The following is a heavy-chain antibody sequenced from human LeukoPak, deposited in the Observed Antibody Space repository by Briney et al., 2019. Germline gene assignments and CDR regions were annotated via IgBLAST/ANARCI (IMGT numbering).Heavy chain of an antibody. Sequence: PSETLSLTCTVYGGSISSYYLSWIRQPAGNGLEWIGRIYTSGSTNYNPSLKSRVTMSVDTSKNQFSLKLSSVTAADPAVYYCVGTMIVVVPYYFVYSGEGTLVTVSS. D-gene: IGHD3-22*01. V-gene: IGHV4-59*10. CDR2: IYTSGST. CDR3: VGTMIVVVPYYFVY. J-gene: IGHJ4*02. CDR1: GGSISSYY.